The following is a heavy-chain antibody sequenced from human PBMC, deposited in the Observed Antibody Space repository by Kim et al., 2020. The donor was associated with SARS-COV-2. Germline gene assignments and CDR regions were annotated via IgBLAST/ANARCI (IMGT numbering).Heavy chain of an antibody. Sequence: VKGRFTSSRHNSKNTLYLQMNSLRAEDTAVYYCARLQQLEYYYYYYGMDVWGQGTTVTVSS. J-gene: IGHJ6*02. V-gene: IGHV3-53*04. D-gene: IGHD6-13*01. CDR3: ARLQQLEYYYYYYGMDV.